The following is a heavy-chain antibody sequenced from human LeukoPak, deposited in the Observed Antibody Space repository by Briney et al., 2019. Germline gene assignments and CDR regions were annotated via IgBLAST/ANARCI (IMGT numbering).Heavy chain of an antibody. CDR1: GGTFSIYA. J-gene: IGHJ5*02. Sequence: EASVKVSCKASGGTFSIYAISWVRQAPGQGLEWMGGIIPIFGTANYAQKFQGRVTIITDESTSTAYMELSSLRSEDTAVYYCARAPRSYYDILTGYLNNWFDPWGQGTLVTVSS. V-gene: IGHV1-69*05. CDR3: ARAPRSYYDILTGYLNNWFDP. CDR2: IIPIFGTA. D-gene: IGHD3-9*01.